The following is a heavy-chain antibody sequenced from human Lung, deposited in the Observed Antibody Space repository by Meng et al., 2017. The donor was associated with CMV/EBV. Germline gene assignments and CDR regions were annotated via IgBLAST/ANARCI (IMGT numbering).Heavy chain of an antibody. Sequence: SCAASGFTFSSYSMNWVRQAPGKGLEWVSSISSSSSYIYYADSVKGRFTISRDNAKNSLYLQMNSLRAEDTAVYYCARDGRGSRATRYVDYFDYXRQGTLVTVSS. CDR2: ISSSSSYI. D-gene: IGHD2-2*01. CDR1: GFTFSSYS. J-gene: IGHJ4*02. CDR3: ARDGRGSRATRYVDYFDY. V-gene: IGHV3-21*01.